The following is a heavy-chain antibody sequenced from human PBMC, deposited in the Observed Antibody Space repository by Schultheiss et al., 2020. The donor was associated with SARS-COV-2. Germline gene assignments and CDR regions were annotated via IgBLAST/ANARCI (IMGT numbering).Heavy chain of an antibody. Sequence: GGSLRLSCAASGFTFSSYAMSWVRQAPGKVLEWVSAISGSGGSTYYADSVKGRFTISRDNSKNTLYLQMNSLRAEDTAVYYCTRHTGGLGYCSSTSCYPNAFDIWGQGTKVTVSS. V-gene: IGHV3-23*01. CDR3: TRHTGGLGYCSSTSCYPNAFDI. J-gene: IGHJ3*02. CDR1: GFTFSSYA. CDR2: ISGSGGST. D-gene: IGHD2-2*01.